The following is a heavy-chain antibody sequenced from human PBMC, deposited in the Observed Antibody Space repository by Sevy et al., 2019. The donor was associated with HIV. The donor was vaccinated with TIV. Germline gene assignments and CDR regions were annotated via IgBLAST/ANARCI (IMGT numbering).Heavy chain of an antibody. CDR3: ATDRHFDLWCDYHSFDY. Sequence: GGSLRLSCAASGFTFSSYSMNWVRQAPGKGLEWVSSISSSSSYIYYADSVKGRFTISSDNAKNSLYLQMNSLRAEDTAVYYYATDRHFDLWCDYHSFDYWGQGTLVTVSS. V-gene: IGHV3-21*01. J-gene: IGHJ4*02. CDR1: GFTFSSYS. CDR2: ISSSSSYI. D-gene: IGHD3-3*01.